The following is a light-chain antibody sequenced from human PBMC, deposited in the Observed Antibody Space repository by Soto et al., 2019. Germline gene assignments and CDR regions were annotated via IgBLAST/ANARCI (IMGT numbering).Light chain of an antibody. V-gene: IGLV2-11*01. CDR1: SSDVGGYNY. CDR2: EVS. J-gene: IGLJ1*01. CDR3: CSYAGRYTYV. Sequence: QSALTQPRSVSGSPGQSVTISCTGTSSDVGGYNYVSWYQQHPGKAPKLMIYEVSKRPSGVPDRFSGSKSGNTASLTISGPHAEDECDYYCCSYAGRYTYVFGTGTKVTGL.